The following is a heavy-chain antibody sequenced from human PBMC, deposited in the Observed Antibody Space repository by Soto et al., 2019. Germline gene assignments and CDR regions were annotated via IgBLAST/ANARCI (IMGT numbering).Heavy chain of an antibody. CDR3: AREMVRGVGSAY. CDR1: GYTFTSYG. J-gene: IGHJ4*02. V-gene: IGHV1-18*01. CDR2: ISTYNGNT. D-gene: IGHD3-10*01. Sequence: QVQLVQSGAEGKQPGASVQVSCKASGYTFTSYGIRWVRQAPSQGLEWLGWISTYNGNTKYAQKLHGRVTMTTDTSTSASYMDLSSLRSDDTAVVYCAREMVRGVGSAYWGQGTLVTVSS.